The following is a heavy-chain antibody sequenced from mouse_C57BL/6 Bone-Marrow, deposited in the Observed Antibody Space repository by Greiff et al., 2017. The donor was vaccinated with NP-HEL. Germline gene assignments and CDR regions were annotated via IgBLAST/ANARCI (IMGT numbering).Heavy chain of an antibody. D-gene: IGHD2-1*01. CDR2: IYPGSGNT. CDR3: ARGGYYGNFYWYFDV. CDR1: GYSFTSYY. V-gene: IGHV1-66*01. J-gene: IGHJ1*03. Sequence: VQLQQSGPELVKPGASVKISCKASGYSFTSYYIHWVKQRPGQGLEWIGWIYPGSGNTKYNEKFKGKATLTADTSSSTAYMQLSSLTSEDSAVYYCARGGYYGNFYWYFDVWGTGTTVTDSS.